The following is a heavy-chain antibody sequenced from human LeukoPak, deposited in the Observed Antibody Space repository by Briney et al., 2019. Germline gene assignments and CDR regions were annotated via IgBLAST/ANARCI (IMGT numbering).Heavy chain of an antibody. CDR3: ARATYCSSTSCYKGNAFDI. V-gene: IGHV3-21*01. CDR2: ISSSSSYI. D-gene: IGHD2-2*02. Sequence: PGGSLRLSCAAPGFTFSSYSMNWVRQAPGKGLEWVSSISSSSSYIYYADSVKGRFTISRDNAKNSLYLQMNSLRAEDTAVYYCARATYCSSTSCYKGNAFDIWGQGTMVTVSS. CDR1: GFTFSSYS. J-gene: IGHJ3*02.